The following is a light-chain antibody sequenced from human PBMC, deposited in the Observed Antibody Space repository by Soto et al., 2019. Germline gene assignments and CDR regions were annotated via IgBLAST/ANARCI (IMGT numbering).Light chain of an antibody. CDR3: SSYAGSNNLV. V-gene: IGLV2-8*01. Sequence: QSVLTQPASVSGSPGQSITISCTGTSRDVGGHNYVSWYQQHPGKAPKLMIFEVNKRPSGVPDRFSGSKSGNTASLTVSGLQAEDEANYYCSSYAGSNNLVFGGGTKLTVL. J-gene: IGLJ2*01. CDR1: SRDVGGHNY. CDR2: EVN.